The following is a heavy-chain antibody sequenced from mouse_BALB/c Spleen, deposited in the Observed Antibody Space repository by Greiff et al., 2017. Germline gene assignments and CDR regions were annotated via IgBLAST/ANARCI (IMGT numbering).Heavy chain of an antibody. Sequence: EVQLVESGGGLVQPGGSRKLSCAASGFTFSSFGMHWVRQAPEKGLEWVAYISSGSSTIYYADTVKGRFTISRDNPKNTLFLQMTSLRSEDTAMYYCARSVRDYAMDYWGQGTSVTVSS. J-gene: IGHJ4*01. V-gene: IGHV5-17*02. CDR3: ARSVRDYAMDY. D-gene: IGHD2-14*01. CDR1: GFTFSSFG. CDR2: ISSGSSTI.